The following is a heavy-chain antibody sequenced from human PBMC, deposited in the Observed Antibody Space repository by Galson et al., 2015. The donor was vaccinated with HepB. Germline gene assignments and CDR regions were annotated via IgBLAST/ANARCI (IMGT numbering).Heavy chain of an antibody. V-gene: IGHV3-30*02. CDR3: AKGQQLVVPPIETFDY. J-gene: IGHJ4*02. CDR1: GFTFSSYG. D-gene: IGHD6-13*01. Sequence: SLRLSCAASGFTFSSYGMHWVRQAPGKGLEWVAFIRYDGSNKYYADSVKGRFTISRDNSKNTLYLQMNSLRAEDTAVYYCAKGQQLVVPPIETFDYWGQGTLVTVSS. CDR2: IRYDGSNK.